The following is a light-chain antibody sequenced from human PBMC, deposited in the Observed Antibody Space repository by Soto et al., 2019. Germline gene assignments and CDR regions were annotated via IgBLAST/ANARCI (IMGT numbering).Light chain of an antibody. V-gene: IGKV1-12*01. CDR2: AAT. CDR1: QDINGR. CDR3: LQVANFPRT. J-gene: IGKJ1*01. Sequence: DLQMTQSPSSLSASVGDTVTITCRASQDINGRLAWFQQQPGRPPKYVIQAATMLQSGFPSRFAGSGSGRDFTLTIHTLQPEDSATYYCLQVANFPRTFGQGTKVDIK.